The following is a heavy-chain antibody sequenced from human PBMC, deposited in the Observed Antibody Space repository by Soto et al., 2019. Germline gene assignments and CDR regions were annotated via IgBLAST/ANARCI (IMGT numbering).Heavy chain of an antibody. V-gene: IGHV1-18*04. D-gene: IGHD2-2*01. CDR1: GYTFTSYY. Sequence: ASVKVSCKASGYTFTSYYMHWVRQAPGQGLEWMGIISAYNGNTNYAQKFQGRVTMTTDTSTSTAYMELRSLRSDDTAVYYCARALGYCSSTSCPYDAFDIWGQGTMVTVSS. CDR3: ARALGYCSSTSCPYDAFDI. J-gene: IGHJ3*02. CDR2: ISAYNGNT.